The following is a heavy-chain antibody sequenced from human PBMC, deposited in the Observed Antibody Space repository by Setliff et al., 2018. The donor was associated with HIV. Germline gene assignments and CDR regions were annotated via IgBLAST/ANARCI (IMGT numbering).Heavy chain of an antibody. CDR1: GDSISSYY. CDR3: ARLGESGYDFRGYFDY. J-gene: IGHJ4*02. CDR2: IYSTGDS. V-gene: IGHV4-4*08. D-gene: IGHD5-12*01. Sequence: SETLSLTCTVSGDSISSYYWSWIRQPPGKELEWIGYIYSTGDSYYNPALQSRVSISVDTSNNQFSLNLNSVTASDRGVYYCARLGESGYDFRGYFDYWGPGMLVTVSS.